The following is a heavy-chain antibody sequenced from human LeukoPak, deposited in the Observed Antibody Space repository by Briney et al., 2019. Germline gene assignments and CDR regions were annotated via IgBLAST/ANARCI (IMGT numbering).Heavy chain of an antibody. CDR1: GGSISSGDYY. CDR3: ARQTYYDFWSGYLDAFDI. V-gene: IGHV4-30-2*01. CDR2: IYHSGST. J-gene: IGHJ3*02. D-gene: IGHD3-3*01. Sequence: SQTLSLTCTVSGGSISSGDYYWSWIRQPPGKGLEWIGEIYHSGSTNYNPSLKSRVTISVDKSKNQFSLKLSSVTAADTAVYYCARQTYYDFWSGYLDAFDIWGQGTMVTVSS.